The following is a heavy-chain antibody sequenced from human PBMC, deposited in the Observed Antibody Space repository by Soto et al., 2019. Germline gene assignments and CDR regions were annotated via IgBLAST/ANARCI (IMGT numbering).Heavy chain of an antibody. V-gene: IGHV1-69*01. J-gene: IGHJ4*02. CDR1: GGTFSSYA. CDR3: ARDRLAFGGVIANFDY. Sequence: QVQLVQSGAEVQKPGSSVKVSCKASGGTFSSYAISWVRQAPGQGLEWMGGIIPIFGTANYAQKFQGRVTITADESTSTAYMELSSLRSEDTAVYYCARDRLAFGGVIANFDYWGQGTLVTVSS. D-gene: IGHD3-16*02. CDR2: IIPIFGTA.